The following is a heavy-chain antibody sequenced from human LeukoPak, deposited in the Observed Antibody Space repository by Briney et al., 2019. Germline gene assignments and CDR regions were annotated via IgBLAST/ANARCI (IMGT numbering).Heavy chain of an antibody. Sequence: PGGSLRLSCAASGFTLSSHWMSWVRQAPGKGLEWVANIKPDGSEKYYVDSVKGRFTISRDNAKNSLYLQMNSLRAEDTAVYYCARDGGLLPDNWGKGTLVTVSS. CDR3: ARDGGLLPDN. J-gene: IGHJ4*02. CDR1: GFTLSSHW. CDR2: IKPDGSEK. D-gene: IGHD2-21*02. V-gene: IGHV3-7*01.